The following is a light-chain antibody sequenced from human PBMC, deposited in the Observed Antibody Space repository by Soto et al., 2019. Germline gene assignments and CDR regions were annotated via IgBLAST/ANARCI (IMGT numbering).Light chain of an antibody. CDR2: GNS. CDR1: SSNIGAGYD. V-gene: IGLV1-40*01. CDR3: QYYDSCLSGCV. J-gene: IGLJ1*01. Sequence: QSVLTQPPSVSGAPGQRVTISCTGSSSNIGAGYDVHWYQQLPGTAPKLLIYGNSNRPSGVPDRFSGSKSGTSASLAITGLQAEDDDDYYCQYYDSCLSGCVFGTGTKLTVL.